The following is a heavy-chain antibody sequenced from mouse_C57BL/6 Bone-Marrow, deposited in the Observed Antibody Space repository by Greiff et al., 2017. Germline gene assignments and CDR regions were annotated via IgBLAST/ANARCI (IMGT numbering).Heavy chain of an antibody. J-gene: IGHJ4*01. Sequence: EVQLQQSGPELVKPGASVKMSCKASGYTFTDYNMHWVKQSHGKSLEWIGYINPNNGGTSYNQKFKGKATLTVNKSSSTAYMELRSLTSEDSAVYYCARSRRLLLRYGAMDYWGQGTSVTVSS. D-gene: IGHD1-1*01. V-gene: IGHV1-22*01. CDR1: GYTFTDYN. CDR2: INPNNGGT. CDR3: ARSRRLLLRYGAMDY.